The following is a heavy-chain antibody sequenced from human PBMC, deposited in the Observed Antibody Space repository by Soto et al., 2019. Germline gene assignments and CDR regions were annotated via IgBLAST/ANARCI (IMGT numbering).Heavy chain of an antibody. CDR3: ARVDSYDLAPHNWFDP. Sequence: SVKVSCKASGGTFSSYAISWVRQAPGQGLEWMGGIIPIFGTANYAQKFQGRVTITADESTSTAYMELSSLRSEDTAVYYCARVDSYDLAPHNWFDPWGQGTLVTVSS. V-gene: IGHV1-69*13. D-gene: IGHD5-18*01. CDR2: IIPIFGTA. CDR1: GGTFSSYA. J-gene: IGHJ5*02.